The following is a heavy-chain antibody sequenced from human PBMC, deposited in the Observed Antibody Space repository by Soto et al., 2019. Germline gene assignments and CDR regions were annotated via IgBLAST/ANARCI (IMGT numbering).Heavy chain of an antibody. CDR3: AREHCSSTSCYRLNWFDP. V-gene: IGHV4-31*03. CDR1: GGSISSGGYY. Sequence: TSETLSLTCTVSGGSISSGGYYWSWIRQHPGKGLEWIGYIYYSGSTYYNPSLKSRVTISVDTSKNQFSLKLSSVTAADTAVYYCAREHCSSTSCYRLNWFDPWGQGTLVTVSS. CDR2: IYYSGST. D-gene: IGHD2-2*01. J-gene: IGHJ5*02.